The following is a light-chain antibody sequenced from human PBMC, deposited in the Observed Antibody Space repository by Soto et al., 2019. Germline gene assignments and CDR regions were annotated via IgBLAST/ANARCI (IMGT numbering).Light chain of an antibody. Sequence: DIQMTQSPSSLSASVGDRVTITCRASQGISNYFAWYHQKTGKDPNLLIYAASTLQSVGPSRFSGSGSGTDVTPTISSLQPEDVATFYCRECNTAPPWTFGQGTKVEV. CDR3: RECNTAPPWT. CDR1: QGISNY. J-gene: IGKJ1*01. V-gene: IGKV1-27*01. CDR2: AAS.